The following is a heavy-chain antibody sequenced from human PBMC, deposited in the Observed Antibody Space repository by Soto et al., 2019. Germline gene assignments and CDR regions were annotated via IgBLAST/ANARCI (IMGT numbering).Heavy chain of an antibody. CDR2: ISYDGSNK. CDR3: AKGDKSFFGPANYYSYYYMDV. Sequence: GGSLRLSCAASGFTFSSYGMHWVRQAPGKGLEWVAVISYDGSNKYYADSVKGLFTISRDNSKNTLYLQMNSLRAEDTAVYYCAKGDKSFFGPANYYSYYYMDVWGKGTTVTVSS. J-gene: IGHJ6*03. V-gene: IGHV3-30*18. CDR1: GFTFSSYG. D-gene: IGHD3-10*01.